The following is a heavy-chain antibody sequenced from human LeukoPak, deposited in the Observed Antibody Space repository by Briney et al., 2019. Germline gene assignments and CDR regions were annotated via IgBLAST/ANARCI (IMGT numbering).Heavy chain of an antibody. V-gene: IGHV4-39*01. CDR2: IYYRGNT. CDR3: ARVLRYDFWSAYYFDY. Sequence: SETLSLTCTVSGGSISRSDDYWAWIRQPPGEGLEWIGSIYYRGNTYYNPSLKSRVTISVDTSKNQFSLKLSSVTAADTAVYYCARVLRYDFWSAYYFDYWGQGTLVTVSS. D-gene: IGHD3-3*01. J-gene: IGHJ4*02. CDR1: GGSISRSDDY.